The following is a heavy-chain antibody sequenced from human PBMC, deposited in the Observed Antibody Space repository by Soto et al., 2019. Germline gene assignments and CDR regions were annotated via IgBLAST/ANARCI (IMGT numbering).Heavy chain of an antibody. J-gene: IGHJ6*02. V-gene: IGHV1-69*01. Sequence: QVQLVQSGAEVKKPGSSVKVSCKASGGTFSSYAISWVRQAPGQGLEWMGGIIPIFGTANYAQKFQGRVTITADESTSTAYMELSSLRSDDTAVYYCARIVVVIKSVYYYGMDVWGQGTTVTVSS. CDR2: IIPIFGTA. CDR1: GGTFSSYA. CDR3: ARIVVVIKSVYYYGMDV. D-gene: IGHD3-22*01.